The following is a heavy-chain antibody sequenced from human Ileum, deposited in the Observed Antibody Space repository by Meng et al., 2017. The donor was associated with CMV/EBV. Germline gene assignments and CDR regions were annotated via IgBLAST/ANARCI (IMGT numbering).Heavy chain of an antibody. CDR1: GFTFSSYG. Sequence: GESLKISCAASGFTFSSYGMHWVRQAPGKGLEWVAFIRYDGSNKYYADSVKGRFTISRDDSKNTLYRQMNSLRAEDTAVYYCAKDVGAMIVVRTYYYYYGMDVWGQGTTVTVSS. CDR3: AKDVGAMIVVRTYYYYYGMDV. V-gene: IGHV3-30*02. J-gene: IGHJ6*02. D-gene: IGHD3-22*01. CDR2: IRYDGSNK.